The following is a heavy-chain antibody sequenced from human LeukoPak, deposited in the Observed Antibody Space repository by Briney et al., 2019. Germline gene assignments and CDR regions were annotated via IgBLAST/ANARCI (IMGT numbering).Heavy chain of an antibody. CDR1: GYTFTSYG. D-gene: IGHD5-18*01. Sequence: GATVKVSCKASGYTFTSYGISWVRQAPGQGLEWMGWISAYNGNTNYAQKLQGRVTMTTDTSTSTAYMELRSLRSDDTAVYYCARDREVDTAMVIIFDYWGQGTLVTVSS. CDR3: ARDREVDTAMVIIFDY. J-gene: IGHJ4*02. V-gene: IGHV1-18*01. CDR2: ISAYNGNT.